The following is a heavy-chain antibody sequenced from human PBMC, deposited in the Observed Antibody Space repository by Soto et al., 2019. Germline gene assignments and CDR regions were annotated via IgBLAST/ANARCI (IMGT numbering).Heavy chain of an antibody. J-gene: IGHJ4*02. V-gene: IGHV1-69*01. CDR1: GGTFSSYA. CDR3: ATYNGSGSYVHSFDY. Sequence: QVQLVPSGAEVKKPGSSVKVSCKASGGTFSSYAISWVRQAPGPGLEWMGGIIHIFGTANYAQKFQGRVTITADESTITAYLELSSLGSEDTAVYYCATYNGSGSYVHSFDYWGQGTLVTVSS. CDR2: IIHIFGTA. D-gene: IGHD3-10*01.